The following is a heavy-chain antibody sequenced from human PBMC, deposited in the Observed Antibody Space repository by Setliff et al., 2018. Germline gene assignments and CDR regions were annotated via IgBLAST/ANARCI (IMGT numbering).Heavy chain of an antibody. V-gene: IGHV4-59*12. CDR1: GGSISSYY. CDR2: IYIGGSA. CDR3: ARDVEVGGWYFDL. J-gene: IGHJ2*01. Sequence: PSETLSLTCTVSGGSISSYYWSWIRQPPGKGLEWIGYIYIGGSANYNPSLKSRVTMSIDTSKSQFSLRLNSVTAADTAVYYCARDVEVGGWYFDLWGHGTLVTVSS. D-gene: IGHD1-26*01.